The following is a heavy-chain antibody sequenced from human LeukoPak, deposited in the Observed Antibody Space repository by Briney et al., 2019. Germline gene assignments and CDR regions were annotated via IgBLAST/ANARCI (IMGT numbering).Heavy chain of an antibody. V-gene: IGHV4-34*01. CDR1: GGCFSGYY. Sequence: PSETLSLTCAVYGGCFSGYYWSWIRQPPGKGLEWIGEINHSGSTNYNPSLKSRVTISVDTSKNQFSLKLSSVTAADTAVYYCARAPNSGYSYRSGMYYYYGMDVWGKGTTVTVSS. CDR2: INHSGST. D-gene: IGHD5-18*01. CDR3: ARAPNSGYSYRSGMYYYYGMDV. J-gene: IGHJ6*04.